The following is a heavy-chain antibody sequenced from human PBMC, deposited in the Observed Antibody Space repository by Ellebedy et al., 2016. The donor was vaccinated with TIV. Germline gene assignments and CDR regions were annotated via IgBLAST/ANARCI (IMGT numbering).Heavy chain of an antibody. J-gene: IGHJ4*02. V-gene: IGHV1-46*01. D-gene: IGHD3-22*01. CDR1: GYTFTAFY. CDR3: ATAEKYYDSGGNKI. Sequence: AASVKVSCKASGYTFTAFYIHWVRQSPGQGLEWVGIINPSGADTAYARELQGRVTMTSDASTSTIYLELHSLRSDDTAIYYCATAEKYYDSGGNKIWGQGTLVTVSS. CDR2: INPSGADT.